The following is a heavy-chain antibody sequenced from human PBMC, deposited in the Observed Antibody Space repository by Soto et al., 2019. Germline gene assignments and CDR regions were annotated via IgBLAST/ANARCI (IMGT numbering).Heavy chain of an antibody. V-gene: IGHV1-2*02. Sequence: ASVKVSCKASGYTFTGYYLHWVRQAPGQGLEWMGWVNPHSGGTHYAQKFQGRVTMTRNTSISTAYLELTRLRSDDTAVYFCARDTDYYDTSGGGDWGQGTMVTVSS. CDR2: VNPHSGGT. CDR1: GYTFTGYY. D-gene: IGHD3-22*01. J-gene: IGHJ4*02. CDR3: ARDTDYYDTSGGGD.